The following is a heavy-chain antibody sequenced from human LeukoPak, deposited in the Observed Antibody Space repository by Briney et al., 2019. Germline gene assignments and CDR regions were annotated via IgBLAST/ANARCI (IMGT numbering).Heavy chain of an antibody. CDR2: INPNSGGT. V-gene: IGHV1-2*02. J-gene: IGHJ3*02. D-gene: IGHD3-22*01. CDR1: GYTFTDYY. CDR3: ASENYYDSSGYYGAFDI. Sequence: ASVKVSCKASGYTFTDYYIHWVRQAPGQGLEWMGWINPNSGGTNYAQKFQGRVTVTRDTSISTAYMELSRLRSDDTAVYYCASENYYDSSGYYGAFDIWGQGTMVTVSS.